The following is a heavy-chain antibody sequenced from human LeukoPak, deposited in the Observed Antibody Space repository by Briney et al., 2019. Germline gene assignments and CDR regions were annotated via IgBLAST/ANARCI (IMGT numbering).Heavy chain of an antibody. D-gene: IGHD6-19*01. CDR3: AKELTRIAVAGTGYMDV. V-gene: IGHV3-30*02. Sequence: GGSLRLSCAASGFTFSSYGMHWVRQAPGKGLEWVAFIRYDGSNKYYADSAKGRFTISRDNSKNTLYLQMNSLRAEDTAVYYCAKELTRIAVAGTGYMDVWGKGTTVTVPS. CDR2: IRYDGSNK. J-gene: IGHJ6*03. CDR1: GFTFSSYG.